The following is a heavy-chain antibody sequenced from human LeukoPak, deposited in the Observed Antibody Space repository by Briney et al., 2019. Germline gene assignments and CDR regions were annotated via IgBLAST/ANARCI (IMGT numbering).Heavy chain of an antibody. D-gene: IGHD6-6*01. CDR2: IWYDGSNK. CDR3: AKAGRQQLVRACSDY. V-gene: IGHV3-33*06. J-gene: IGHJ4*02. Sequence: GGSLRLSCAASGFTFSSYGMHWVRQAPGKGLEWVAVIWYDGSNKYYADSVKGRFTISRDNSKNTLYLQMNSLRAEDTAVYYCAKAGRQQLVRACSDYWAREPWSPSPQ. CDR1: GFTFSSYG.